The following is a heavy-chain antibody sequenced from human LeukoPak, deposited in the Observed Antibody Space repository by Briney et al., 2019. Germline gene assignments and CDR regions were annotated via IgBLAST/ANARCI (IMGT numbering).Heavy chain of an antibody. D-gene: IGHD4-17*01. CDR1: GFTCSSYG. CDR2: IRYDGSNK. Sequence: PGGSLRLSCAASGFTCSSYGMHWVRQAPGKGLEWVAVIRYDGSNKYYVDSAKGRFTISRDNSKNTLYLQMNSLRAEDTAVYYCAKNDYGDYLPGDYWGQGTLVTVSS. J-gene: IGHJ4*02. V-gene: IGHV3-30*02. CDR3: AKNDYGDYLPGDY.